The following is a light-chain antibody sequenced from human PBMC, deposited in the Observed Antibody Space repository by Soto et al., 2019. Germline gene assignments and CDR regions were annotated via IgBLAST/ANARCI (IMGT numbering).Light chain of an antibody. CDR1: SSNIPYQF. J-gene: IGLJ1*01. CDR2: DNT. V-gene: IGLV1-51*01. CDR3: ASWDNDLDGFV. Sequence: QSVLAQSPSVSAAPGQTVTISCSGGSSNIPYQFVSWYQQFPGIAPTLLIYDNTRRPSGVPDRFSATKSGPSATLDIAGLQTADEAVYYCASWDNDLDGFVFGPGTKVTVL.